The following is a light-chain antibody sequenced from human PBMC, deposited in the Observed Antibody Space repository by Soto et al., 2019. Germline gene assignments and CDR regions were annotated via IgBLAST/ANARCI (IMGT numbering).Light chain of an antibody. CDR3: QQLNSYPWT. Sequence: DIQLTQSPSFLSASVGDRVTITCRARQGISSYLAWYQQKPGKVPKLLIYAASTLQSVVPSRFSGSGSGTEFTLTISSLQPEDFATYYCQQLNSYPWTFGQGTKVEIK. CDR2: AAS. J-gene: IGKJ1*01. CDR1: QGISSY. V-gene: IGKV1-9*01.